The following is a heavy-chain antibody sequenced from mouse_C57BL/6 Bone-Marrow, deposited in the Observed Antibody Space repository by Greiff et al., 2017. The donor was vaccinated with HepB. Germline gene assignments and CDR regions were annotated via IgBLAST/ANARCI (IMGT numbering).Heavy chain of an antibody. J-gene: IGHJ1*03. Sequence: EVQLQQSGPGLVKPSQSLSLTCSVTGYSITSGYYWNWIRQFPGNKLEWMGYISYDGSNNYNPSLKNRISITRDTSKNQFFLKLNSVTTEDTATYYCARTTVVATDWYFDVWGTGTTVTVSS. V-gene: IGHV3-6*01. D-gene: IGHD1-1*01. CDR2: ISYDGSN. CDR3: ARTTVVATDWYFDV. CDR1: GYSITSGYY.